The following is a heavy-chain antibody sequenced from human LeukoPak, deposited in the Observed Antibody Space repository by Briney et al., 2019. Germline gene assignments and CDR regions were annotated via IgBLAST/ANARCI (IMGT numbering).Heavy chain of an antibody. CDR3: VLGGLYVVVTVEKYYYGLDV. J-gene: IGHJ6*04. D-gene: IGHD2-21*02. V-gene: IGHV3-48*03. CDR2: ISSSGNTK. Sequence: GGSLGLSCAASEFTFSNYEMKWVRQAPGKGLEWVAYISSSGNTKYYADSVRGRFTISRDNAKNSLYLQMNSLRAEDTAVYYCVLGGLYVVVTVEKYYYGLDVWGKGTTVTVSS. CDR1: EFTFSNYE.